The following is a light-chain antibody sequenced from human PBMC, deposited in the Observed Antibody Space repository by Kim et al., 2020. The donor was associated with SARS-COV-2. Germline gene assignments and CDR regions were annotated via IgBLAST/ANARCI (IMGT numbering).Light chain of an antibody. V-gene: IGLV3-9*01. J-gene: IGLJ3*02. CDR2: RDS. CDR1: NIGSKN. CDR3: QVWDSSTGG. Sequence: SYELTQPLSVSVALGQTARITCGGNNIGSKNVHWYQQKPGQAPVLVIYRDSNRPSRIPERFSGSNSGNTATLTISRAQAGDEADYYCQVWDSSTGGFGGG.